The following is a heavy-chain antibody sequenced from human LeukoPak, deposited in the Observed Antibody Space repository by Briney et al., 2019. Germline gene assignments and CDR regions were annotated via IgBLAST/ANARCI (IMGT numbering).Heavy chain of an antibody. Sequence: SGGSLRLSCAASGFTFSSYAMHWVRQAPGKGLEYVSAISIYAGSTYYADSVTGRFTISRDNSKNTLYLQMCRLRAGDMAVYLCARFSSWRAFVRMDSWGQGTTVTVSS. J-gene: IGHJ6*02. CDR3: ARFSSWRAFVRMDS. D-gene: IGHD6-13*01. CDR2: ISIYAGST. V-gene: IGHV3-64*02. CDR1: GFTFSSYA.